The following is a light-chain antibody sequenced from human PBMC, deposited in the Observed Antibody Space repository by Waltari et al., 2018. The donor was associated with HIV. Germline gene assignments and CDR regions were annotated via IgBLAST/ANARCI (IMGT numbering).Light chain of an antibody. Sequence: LGMTQPHPPRSVSPGEKVPLSSRASQSVNYNLAWYQQKPGQAPRLLIYGASGRAAGIPARFSGSGSGTEFTLTISSLQSEDFAVYYCQQYENWPPITFGQGTRLEIK. V-gene: IGKV3-15*01. CDR2: GAS. CDR1: QSVNYN. J-gene: IGKJ5*01. CDR3: QQYENWPPIT.